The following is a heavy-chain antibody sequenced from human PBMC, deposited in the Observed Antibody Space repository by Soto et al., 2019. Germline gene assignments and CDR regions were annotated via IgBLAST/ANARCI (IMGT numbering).Heavy chain of an antibody. CDR2: SSAYNGNT. Sequence: QVQLVQSGIEVKKPGASVKVSCKASGYTFSTYGINWVRQAPGQGLEWMGWSSAYNGNTNYAQKFQGRVTMTTDTARSTAYMELRSLRSDDTAVYYCARDLVAVRPGWFDPWGQGTLVTVSS. CDR3: ARDLVAVRPGWFDP. V-gene: IGHV1-18*01. CDR1: GYTFSTYG. J-gene: IGHJ5*02. D-gene: IGHD6-6*01.